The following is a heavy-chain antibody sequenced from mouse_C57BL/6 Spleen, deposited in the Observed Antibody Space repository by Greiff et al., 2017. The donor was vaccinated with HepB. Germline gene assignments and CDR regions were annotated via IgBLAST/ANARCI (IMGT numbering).Heavy chain of an antibody. D-gene: IGHD1-1*02. CDR1: GYTFTSYW. CDR2: IDPSDSYT. Sequence: QVQLQQSGAELVKPGASVKLSCKASGYTFTSYWMQWVKQRPGQGLERIGEIDPSDSYTNYNQKFKGKATLTVDTSSSTAYMQLSSLTSEDSAVYYCARRWDYYAMDYWGQGTSVTVSS. J-gene: IGHJ4*01. CDR3: ARRWDYYAMDY. V-gene: IGHV1-50*01.